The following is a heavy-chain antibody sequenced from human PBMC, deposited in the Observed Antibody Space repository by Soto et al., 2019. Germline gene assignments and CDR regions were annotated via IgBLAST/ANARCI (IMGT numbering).Heavy chain of an antibody. D-gene: IGHD3-10*01. Sequence: GGSLRLSCAASGFTFSSYAMHWVRQAPGKGLEWVAVISYDGSNKYYADSVKGRFTISRDNSKNTLYLQMNSLRAEDTAVYYCARDRVRFGELLETYYYGMDVCGQGTTVTVSS. V-gene: IGHV3-30-3*01. CDR2: ISYDGSNK. CDR3: ARDRVRFGELLETYYYGMDV. J-gene: IGHJ6*02. CDR1: GFTFSSYA.